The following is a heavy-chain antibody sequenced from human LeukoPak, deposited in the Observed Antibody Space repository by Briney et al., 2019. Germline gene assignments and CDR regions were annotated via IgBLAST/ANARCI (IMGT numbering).Heavy chain of an antibody. CDR1: GFTFSSYS. Sequence: PGGSLRLSCAASGFTFSSYSVNWVRQAPGKGLEWVSSISSSSSYIYYADSVKGRFTISRDNAKNSLYLQMNSLRAEDTAVYYCAREGDDAFDIWGQGTMVTVSS. V-gene: IGHV3-21*01. CDR2: ISSSSSYI. CDR3: AREGDDAFDI. J-gene: IGHJ3*02.